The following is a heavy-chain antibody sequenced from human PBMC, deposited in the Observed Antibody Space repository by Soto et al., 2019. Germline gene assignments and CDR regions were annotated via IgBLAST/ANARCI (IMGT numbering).Heavy chain of an antibody. CDR3: ARLGSYLGDY. J-gene: IGHJ4*02. Sequence: SETLSLTCTVSGGSISSSSYYWGWIRQPPGKGLEWIGSIYYSGSTYYNPSLKSQVTISVDTSKNQFALKLSSVTAADTAVYYCARLGSYLGDYWGQGTLVTVSS. D-gene: IGHD3-16*02. CDR2: IYYSGST. CDR1: GGSISSSSYY. V-gene: IGHV4-39*01.